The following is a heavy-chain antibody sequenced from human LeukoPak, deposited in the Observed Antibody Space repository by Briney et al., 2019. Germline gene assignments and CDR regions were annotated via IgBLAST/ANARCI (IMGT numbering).Heavy chain of an antibody. Sequence: GGSLRLSCAASGLTVRSNYMSWVRQAPGKGLECVANIKQDGSEKYYIDSVKGRFTISRDNAKNSLYLQMDSLRAEDTAVYYCAKDRSTTVSNTLGYFDYWGQGTLVTVSS. CDR2: IKQDGSEK. V-gene: IGHV3-7*03. J-gene: IGHJ4*02. CDR1: GLTVRSNY. CDR3: AKDRSTTVSNTLGYFDY. D-gene: IGHD4-11*01.